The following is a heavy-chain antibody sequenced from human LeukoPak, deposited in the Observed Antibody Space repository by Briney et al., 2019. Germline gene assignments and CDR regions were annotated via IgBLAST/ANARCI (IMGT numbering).Heavy chain of an antibody. D-gene: IGHD3-22*01. CDR1: GFTFSSYE. CDR2: ISSSGSTI. J-gene: IGHJ4*02. Sequence: PGGSLRLSCAASGFTFSSYEMNWVRQAPGKGLEWVSYISSSGSTIYYADSVKGRFTISRDNAKNSLYLQMNSLRAEDTAVYYCASAYYYDSSGYYALRYWGQGTLVTVSS. CDR3: ASAYYYDSSGYYALRY. V-gene: IGHV3-48*03.